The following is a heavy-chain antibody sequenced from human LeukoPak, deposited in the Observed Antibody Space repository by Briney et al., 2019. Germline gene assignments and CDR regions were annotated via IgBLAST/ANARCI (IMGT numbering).Heavy chain of an antibody. V-gene: IGHV3-48*04. CDR3: ARDINSALWSYCFDY. D-gene: IGHD5-18*01. CDR1: GFTFSSYA. J-gene: IGHJ4*02. Sequence: GGSLRLSYAASGFTFSSYAMSWVRQAPGKGLEWVSYISSSGSTIYYADSVKGRFTISRDNAKNSLYLQMNSLRAEDTAVYYCARDINSALWSYCFDYWGRGTLVTVSS. CDR2: ISSSGSTI.